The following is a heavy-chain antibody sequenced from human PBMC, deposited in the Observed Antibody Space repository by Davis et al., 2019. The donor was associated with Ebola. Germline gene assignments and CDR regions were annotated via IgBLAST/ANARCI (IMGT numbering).Heavy chain of an antibody. D-gene: IGHD1-1*01. CDR2: FYYSGGT. J-gene: IGHJ6*03. CDR1: GGSISSNTYY. V-gene: IGHV4-39*07. CDR3: ARGGGTPTYYYYYMDV. Sequence: PSETLSLTCTVSGGSISSNTYYWGWIRQPPGKGLEWIGSFYYSGGTYYNPSLKSRVTISVDTSKNQFSLKLTSVTAADTAVYYCARGGGTPTYYYYYMDVWGKGTTVTVSS.